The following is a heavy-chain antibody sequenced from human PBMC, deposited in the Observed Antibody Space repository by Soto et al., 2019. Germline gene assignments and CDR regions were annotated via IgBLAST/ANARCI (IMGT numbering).Heavy chain of an antibody. CDR2: MSYDGSNK. CDR3: AKDQITMVRGRYSYGMDV. Sequence: GGSLRLSCAASGFTFSSYGMHWVRQAPGKGLEWVAVMSYDGSNKNYADSVKGRFTISRDNSKNTLYLQMNNLRAEDTAVYNCAKDQITMVRGRYSYGMDVWGQGTTVTVSS. CDR1: GFTFSSYG. J-gene: IGHJ6*02. D-gene: IGHD3-10*01. V-gene: IGHV3-30*18.